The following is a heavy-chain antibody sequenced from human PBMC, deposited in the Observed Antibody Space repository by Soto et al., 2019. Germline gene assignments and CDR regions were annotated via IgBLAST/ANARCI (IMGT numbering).Heavy chain of an antibody. CDR2: ISGSGGST. CDR1: GFTFSSYA. CDR3: AKEAHTFSLLAAAADY. V-gene: IGHV3-23*01. J-gene: IGHJ4*02. Sequence: GSLRLSCAASGFTFSSYAMSWVRQAPGKGLEWVSAISGSGGSTYYADSVKGRFTISRDNSKNTLYLQMNSLRAEDTAVYYCAKEAHTFSLLAAAADYWGQGTLVTVSS. D-gene: IGHD6-13*01.